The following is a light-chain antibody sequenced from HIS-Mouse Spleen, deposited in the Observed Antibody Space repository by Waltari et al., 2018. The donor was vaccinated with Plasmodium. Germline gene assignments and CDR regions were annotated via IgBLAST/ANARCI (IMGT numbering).Light chain of an antibody. J-gene: IGKJ2*01. Sequence: ELVLTQSPGTLSLSPGERATLSCRASQSVSSSYFAWYQQKPGQAPRLLSYGAASRATGIPDRFSGSGSGTDFTLTISRLEPEDFAVYYCQQYGSSPPTYTFGQGTKLEIK. CDR3: QQYGSSPPTYT. CDR2: GAA. V-gene: IGKV3-20*01. CDR1: QSVSSSY.